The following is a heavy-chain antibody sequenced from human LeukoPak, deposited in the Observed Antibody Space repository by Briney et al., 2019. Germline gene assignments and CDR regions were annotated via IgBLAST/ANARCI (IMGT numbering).Heavy chain of an antibody. J-gene: IGHJ6*04. V-gene: IGHV3-48*03. CDR3: AELGITMIGGV. CDR2: ISSSGSTI. Sequence: GGSLRLSCAASGFIVSSNYMNWVRQAPGKGLEWVSYISSSGSTIYYADSVKGRFTISRDNAKNSLYLQMNSLRAEDTAVYYCAELGITMIGGVWGEGTTVTISS. CDR1: GFIVSSNY. D-gene: IGHD3-10*02.